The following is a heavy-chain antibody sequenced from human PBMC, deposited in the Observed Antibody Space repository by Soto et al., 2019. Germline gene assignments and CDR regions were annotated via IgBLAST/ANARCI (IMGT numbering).Heavy chain of an antibody. CDR3: SIRMYSTTWYYLDY. J-gene: IGHJ4*02. Sequence: EMHLLESGGGLVQPGGSLRLSCAASGFTVSSYALNWVRQAPGKGLEWVSGISASTYYADSVKGRFTISRDTSKNTLYLQMNSLRAEDTAIYFCSIRMYSTTWYYLDYWGQGTLVTVSS. D-gene: IGHD6-13*01. CDR1: GFTVSSYA. V-gene: IGHV3-23*01. CDR2: ISAST.